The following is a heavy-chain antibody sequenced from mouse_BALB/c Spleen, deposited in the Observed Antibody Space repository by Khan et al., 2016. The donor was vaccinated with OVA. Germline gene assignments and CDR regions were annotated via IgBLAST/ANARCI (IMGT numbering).Heavy chain of an antibody. J-gene: IGHJ2*01. CDR3: TRNGFGNYESWDY. CDR1: GYTFTNYW. V-gene: IGHV1-5*01. D-gene: IGHD2-1*01. CDR2: IYPGNSDT. Sequence: IQLVQSGTVLARPGASVKMSCKGSGYTFTNYWMHWVKQRPGQGLEWIGVIYPGNSDTNYNQKFKGKAKLTAVTSTSTAYMELNSLTNEDSAVYYGTRNGFGNYESWDYWGQGTTLTVSS.